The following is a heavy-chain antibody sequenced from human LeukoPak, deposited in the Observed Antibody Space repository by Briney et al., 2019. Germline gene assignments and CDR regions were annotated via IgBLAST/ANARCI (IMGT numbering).Heavy chain of an antibody. CDR3: AEDGIRYFDWLLSTY. V-gene: IGHV3-23*01. CDR2: ISGSGGST. Sequence: QPGGSLRLSCAASGFTFSSYAMSWVRPAPGKGLEWVSAISGSGGSTYYADSVKGRFTISRDNSKNTLYLQMNSLRAEDTAVFFQAEDGIRYFDWLLSTYWGQGTLVTVSS. J-gene: IGHJ4*02. CDR1: GFTFSSYA. D-gene: IGHD3-9*01.